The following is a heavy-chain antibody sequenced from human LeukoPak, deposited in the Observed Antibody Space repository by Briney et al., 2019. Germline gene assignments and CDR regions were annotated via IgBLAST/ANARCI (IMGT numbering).Heavy chain of an antibody. J-gene: IGHJ4*02. CDR1: GYTFTGYY. CDR2: INPNSGGT. D-gene: IGHD1-26*01. Sequence: KPGASVKVSCKASGYTFTGYYMHWVRQAPGQGLEWMGRINPNSGGTIYAQKFQGRVTMTEDTSTDTAYMELSSLRSEDTAVYYCATAGSYYGGPFDYWGQGTLVTVSS. V-gene: IGHV1-2*06. CDR3: ATAGSYYGGPFDY.